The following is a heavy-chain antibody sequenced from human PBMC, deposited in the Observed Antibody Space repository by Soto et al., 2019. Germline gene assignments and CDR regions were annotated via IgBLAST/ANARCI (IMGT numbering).Heavy chain of an antibody. V-gene: IGHV4-59*01. J-gene: IGHJ4*02. CDR2: IYYSGST. Sequence: SATLSITCSVSGGSISSYYWTSIRQPPGKGLEWIGYIYYSGSTNYNPSLKRRITISVDTSKNQFSLRLSSVTAADTAVYYCARSPIEAVVKGDFDYLGQGNLVTGSS. CDR3: ARSPIEAVVKGDFDY. D-gene: IGHD6-13*01. CDR1: GGSISSYY.